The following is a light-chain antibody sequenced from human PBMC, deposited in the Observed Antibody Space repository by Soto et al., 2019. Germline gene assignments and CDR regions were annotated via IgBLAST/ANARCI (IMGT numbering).Light chain of an antibody. CDR2: GAS. J-gene: IGKJ4*01. CDR1: QSVTSY. CDR3: QQYRSSPPLT. V-gene: IGKV3-20*01. Sequence: EIVLTQSPGTLSLSPGERATLSCRASQSVTSYLAWYQQKPGQAPRLLIYGASSRATGIPDRFSGSGSGTDLTLTISRLEPEDFAVYYCQQYRSSPPLTFGGGTKVDIK.